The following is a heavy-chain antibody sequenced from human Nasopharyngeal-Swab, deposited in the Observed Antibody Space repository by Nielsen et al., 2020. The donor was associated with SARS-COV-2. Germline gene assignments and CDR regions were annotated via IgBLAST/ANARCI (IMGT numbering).Heavy chain of an antibody. CDR3: ARSYDFWSGYYRYYYYGMDV. CDR2: IFSNDEK. J-gene: IGHJ6*02. D-gene: IGHD3-3*01. V-gene: IGHV2-26*01. Sequence: WIRQPPGKALEWLAHIFSNDEKSYSTSLKSRLTISKDTSKSQVVLTMTNMDPVDTATYYCARSYDFWSGYYRYYYYGMDVWGQGITVTVSS.